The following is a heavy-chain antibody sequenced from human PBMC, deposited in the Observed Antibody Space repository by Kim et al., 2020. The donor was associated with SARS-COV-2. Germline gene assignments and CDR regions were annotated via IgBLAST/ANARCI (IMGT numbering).Heavy chain of an antibody. D-gene: IGHD3-22*01. V-gene: IGHV4-61*01. CDR3: ARQGEDYYDSSGYFDY. CDR2: IYYSGST. CDR1: GGSVSSGSYY. Sequence: SETLSLTCTVSGGSVSSGSYYWSWIRQPPGKGLEWIGYIYYSGSTNYNPSLKSRVTISVDTSKNQFSLKLSSVTAADTAVYYCARQGEDYYDSSGYFDYWGQGTLVTVSS. J-gene: IGHJ4*02.